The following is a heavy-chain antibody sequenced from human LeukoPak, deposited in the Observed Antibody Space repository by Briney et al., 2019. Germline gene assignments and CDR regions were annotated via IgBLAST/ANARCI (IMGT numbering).Heavy chain of an antibody. Sequence: ASVKVSCKGSGYTFTDYYLHWVRQARGQGLEWVGYINPRDGGTSSPQNFRGRVTMTTDASSSTAYMELSRLTSDDTAIYYCAREGNGLLSKDLDYWGQGTLVTVSS. CDR2: INPRDGGT. CDR3: AREGNGLLSKDLDY. V-gene: IGHV1-2*02. D-gene: IGHD2-15*01. CDR1: GYTFTDYY. J-gene: IGHJ4*02.